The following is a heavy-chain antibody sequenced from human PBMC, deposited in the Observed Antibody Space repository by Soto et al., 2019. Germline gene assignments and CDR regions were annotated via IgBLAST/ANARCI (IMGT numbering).Heavy chain of an antibody. J-gene: IGHJ4*02. V-gene: IGHV4-59*01. CDR2: IYYSGST. CDR1: GGSISSYY. CDR3: ARVGYDFWSGYYMRYYFDY. Sequence: PSETLSLTCTVSGGSISSYYWSWIRQPPGKGLEWIGYIYYSGSTNYNPSLKSRVTISVDTSKNQFSLKLSSMTAADTAVYYCARVGYDFWSGYYMRYYFDYWGQGTLVTVS. D-gene: IGHD3-3*01.